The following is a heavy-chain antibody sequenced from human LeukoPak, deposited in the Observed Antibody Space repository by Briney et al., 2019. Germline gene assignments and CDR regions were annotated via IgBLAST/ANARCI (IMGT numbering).Heavy chain of an antibody. Sequence: SETLSLTCTVSGGSISSYYWSWIRQPPGKGLEWIGYIYYSGSTNYNPALKSRVTISLDTSRNQFSLKLNSVTAADTAVYYCARRVTGRGTFYFDYWGQGSLITVSS. CDR3: ARRVTGRGTFYFDY. CDR2: IYYSGST. CDR1: GGSISSYY. D-gene: IGHD3-16*01. V-gene: IGHV4-59*08. J-gene: IGHJ4*02.